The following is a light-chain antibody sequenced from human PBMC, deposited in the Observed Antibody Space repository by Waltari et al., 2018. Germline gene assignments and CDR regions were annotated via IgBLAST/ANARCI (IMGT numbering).Light chain of an antibody. J-gene: IGKJ1*01. CDR3: QHYVRLPVT. CDR2: GAS. CDR1: QSVGRS. V-gene: IGKV3-20*01. Sequence: EIVLTQSPRTLSLSPGEGATLSCRASQSVGRSLAWYQQKPGQAPRLLISGASNRATGIPDRFSGSGSETDFSLTISRLEPEDFAVYYCQHYVRLPVTFGQGP.